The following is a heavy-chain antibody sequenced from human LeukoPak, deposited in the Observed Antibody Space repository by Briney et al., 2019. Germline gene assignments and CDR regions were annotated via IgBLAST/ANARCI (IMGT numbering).Heavy chain of an antibody. V-gene: IGHV2-5*02. CDR2: IYWDDDK. CDR1: GFSLSTSGVG. J-gene: IGHJ5*02. Sequence: SGPTLVNPTQTLTLTCTFSGFSLSTSGVGVGWIRQPPGKALEWLALIYWDDDKRYSPSLKSRLTITKDTSKNQVVLTMTNMDPVDTATYYCAHRSGSRSWEVIWFDPWGQGTLVTVSS. D-gene: IGHD6-13*01. CDR3: AHRSGSRSWEVIWFDP.